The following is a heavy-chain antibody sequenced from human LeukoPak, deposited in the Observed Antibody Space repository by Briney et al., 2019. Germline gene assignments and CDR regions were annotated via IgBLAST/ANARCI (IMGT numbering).Heavy chain of an antibody. J-gene: IGHJ3*02. CDR3: VRDYPVVPYYYDSSGYYPGI. Sequence: SQTLSLTCTVSGGSVSSGSYYWGWIRQPAGKRLEWIGRIYTSGSTNYNPSLKSRVFISLDTSKNQFSLKLNSVTAADTAMYFCVRDYPVVPYYYDSSGYYPGIWGQGTMVTVSS. D-gene: IGHD3-22*01. CDR2: IYTSGST. CDR1: GGSVSSGSYY. V-gene: IGHV4-61*02.